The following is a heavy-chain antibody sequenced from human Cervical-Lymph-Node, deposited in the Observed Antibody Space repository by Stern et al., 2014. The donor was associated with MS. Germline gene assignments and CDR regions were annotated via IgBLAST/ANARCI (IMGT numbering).Heavy chain of an antibody. D-gene: IGHD3-16*01. CDR3: AKADDYAAGIDA. CDR2: LGWNSEGR. V-gene: IGHV3-9*01. CDR1: GFKFDDFA. Sequence: QLVESGGGMVQPGRSPRLSCEASGFKFDDFAMHWVRPAPGKGLAWVSGLGWNSEGRGYADSVQGRFTISRDNAKSSLYLQMNSLTAEDTALYYCAKADDYAAGIDAWGQGTLVVVSS. J-gene: IGHJ5*02.